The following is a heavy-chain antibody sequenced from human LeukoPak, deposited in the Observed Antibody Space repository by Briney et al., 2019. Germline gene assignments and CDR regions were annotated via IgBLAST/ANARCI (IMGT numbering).Heavy chain of an antibody. CDR1: GGSISSYY. Sequence: PSETLPLTCTVSGGSISSYYWSWIRQPPGKGLEWIGYIYYSGSTNYNPSLKSRVTISVDTSKNQFSLKLSSVTAADTAVYYCARDQGVAGRDAFDIWGQGTMVTVSS. CDR2: IYYSGST. CDR3: ARDQGVAGRDAFDI. J-gene: IGHJ3*02. V-gene: IGHV4-59*01. D-gene: IGHD6-19*01.